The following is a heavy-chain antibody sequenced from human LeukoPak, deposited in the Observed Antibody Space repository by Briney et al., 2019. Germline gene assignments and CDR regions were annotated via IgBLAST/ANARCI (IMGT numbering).Heavy chain of an antibody. J-gene: IGHJ4*02. D-gene: IGHD4-11*01. CDR1: GYTFSSYG. Sequence: ASVKVSCKASGYTFSSYGISWVRQAPGQGVEWVGWISAYNGETKYARNLQGRVTMTTDTSTSTGYMQLRRLRTDVPAVDYCARTADYSLNWYFDYWGQGTLVTVSS. CDR2: ISAYNGET. V-gene: IGHV1-18*01. CDR3: ARTADYSLNWYFDY.